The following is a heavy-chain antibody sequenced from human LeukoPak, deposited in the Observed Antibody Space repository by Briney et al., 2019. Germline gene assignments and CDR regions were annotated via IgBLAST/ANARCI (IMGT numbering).Heavy chain of an antibody. Sequence: GGSLRLSCAASGFTFSSYSMNWVRQAPGKGLEWVSSFTSSSSYIYYADSVKGRFTISRDNAKNSLYLQMNSLRAEDTAVYYCARDPNSGTGAARLFNIWAQGTMAPVSS. D-gene: IGHD4-23*01. CDR1: GFTFSSYS. CDR2: FTSSSSYI. CDR3: ARDPNSGTGAARLFNI. V-gene: IGHV3-21*01. J-gene: IGHJ3*02.